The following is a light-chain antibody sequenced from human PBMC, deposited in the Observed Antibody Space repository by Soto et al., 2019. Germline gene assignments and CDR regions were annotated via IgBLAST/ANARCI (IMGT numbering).Light chain of an antibody. J-gene: IGLJ2*01. CDR2: DVS. CDR3: SSYTSSSTLL. Sequence: QSALTQPASVSGSPGQSITISCTGTSSDVGGYNYVSWYQQHPGNATKLMIYDVSNRPSGVSNGFSGSKSGNTASLTISGLQAEDEADYSCSSYTSSSTLLFGGGTKLTVL. CDR1: SSDVGGYNY. V-gene: IGLV2-14*01.